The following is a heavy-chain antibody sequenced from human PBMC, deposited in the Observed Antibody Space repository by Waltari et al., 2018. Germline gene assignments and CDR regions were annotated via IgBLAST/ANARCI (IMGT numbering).Heavy chain of an antibody. CDR3: ARAPFGRFLEWLPVDY. Sequence: QVQLQESGPGLVKPSETLSLTCTVSGGSISSYYWSWIRQPAGKGLEWLGRIYTSGRTTYNPALKSRVTMSVDTSKNQFSRKLSSVTAADTAVYYCARAPFGRFLEWLPVDYWGQGTLVTVSS. CDR1: GGSISSYY. D-gene: IGHD3-3*01. V-gene: IGHV4-4*07. CDR2: IYTSGRT. J-gene: IGHJ4*02.